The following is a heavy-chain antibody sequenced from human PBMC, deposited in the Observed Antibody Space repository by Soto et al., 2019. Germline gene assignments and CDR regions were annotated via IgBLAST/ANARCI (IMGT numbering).Heavy chain of an antibody. D-gene: IGHD6-19*01. V-gene: IGHV4-31*03. CDR3: ARDQGESESYSSGWYYFDY. CDR1: GGSISSGGYY. J-gene: IGHJ4*02. CDR2: IYYSGST. Sequence: QVQLQESGPGLVKPSQTLSLTCTVSGGSISSGGYYWSWIRQHPGKGLEWIGYIYYSGSTYYNPSFKSRVTISVDTSKNQFSLKLSSVTAADTAVYYCARDQGESESYSSGWYYFDYWGQGTLVTVSS.